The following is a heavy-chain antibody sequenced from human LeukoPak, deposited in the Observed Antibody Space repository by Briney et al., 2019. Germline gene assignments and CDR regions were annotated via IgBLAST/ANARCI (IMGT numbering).Heavy chain of an antibody. CDR2: SSAYNRNT. CDR1: GYTFTSYG. J-gene: IGHJ4*02. CDR3: ARQVDSTMALPDY. Sequence: ASVKVSCKASGYTFTSYGVTWVRQAPGQGLDGMGWSSAYNRNTNYAQKLQGRVTMPTDTSTSTAYMELRSLRSDDTAVYYCARQVDSTMALPDYWGQGTLVTVSS. D-gene: IGHD3-10*01. V-gene: IGHV1-18*01.